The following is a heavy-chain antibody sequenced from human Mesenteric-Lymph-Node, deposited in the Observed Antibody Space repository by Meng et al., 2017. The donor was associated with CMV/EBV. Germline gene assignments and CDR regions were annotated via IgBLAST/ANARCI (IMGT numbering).Heavy chain of an antibody. CDR2: LYYSGST. V-gene: IGHV4-4*02. Sequence: GSLRLSCAVSGGSISSSNWWNWVRQPPGKGLEWIGRLYYSGSTYYNPSLKSRVTISVDTSKNQFSLKLSSVTAADTAVYYCARLSTGRKADDWGQGTLVTVSS. CDR1: GGSISSSNW. CDR3: ARLSTGRKADD. J-gene: IGHJ4*02. D-gene: IGHD2-2*01.